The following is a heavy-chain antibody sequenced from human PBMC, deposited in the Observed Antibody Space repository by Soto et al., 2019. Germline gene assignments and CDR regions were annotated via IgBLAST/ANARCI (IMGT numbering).Heavy chain of an antibody. CDR3: ERAITMMFLAPAY. J-gene: IGHJ4*02. Sequence: QVNLVQSGAEVRKPGASVKVSCKASGYSFTNYPIAWVRRAPGQGLEWMGWISAYSGDTNYAQKFQGRVTMTRDTSTTTAYLELRSLRSDDTSVYYCERAITMMFLAPAYWGQGTLVTVSS. D-gene: IGHD3-22*01. CDR2: ISAYSGDT. CDR1: GYSFTNYP. V-gene: IGHV1-18*01.